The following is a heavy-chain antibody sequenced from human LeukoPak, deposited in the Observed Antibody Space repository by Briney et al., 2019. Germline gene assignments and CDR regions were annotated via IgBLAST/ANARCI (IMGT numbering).Heavy chain of an antibody. CDR1: GFTFSSHE. CDR3: ARAFDY. V-gene: IGHV3-48*03. Sequence: PGGSLTLSCVASGFTFSSHEMNWVRQAPGKGLEWVSSISSSGSSIRYADSVKGRFTVSRDNAKNTLYLQMNSLRAEDTSVYYCARAFDYWGQGALVTVSS. J-gene: IGHJ4*02. CDR2: ISSSGSSI.